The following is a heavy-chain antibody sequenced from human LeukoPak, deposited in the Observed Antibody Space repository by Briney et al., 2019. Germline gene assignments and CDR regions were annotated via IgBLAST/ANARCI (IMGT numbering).Heavy chain of an antibody. Sequence: GASVKVSCKASGYTFTSYYMHWVRQAPGQGLEWMGIINPSGGSTSYAQKFQGRVTVTRDTSTSTVYMELSSLRSEDTAVYYCAREPSLGLTGYYRPYGMDVWGQGTTVTVSS. V-gene: IGHV1-46*01. J-gene: IGHJ6*02. CDR3: AREPSLGLTGYYRPYGMDV. D-gene: IGHD3-9*01. CDR2: INPSGGST. CDR1: GYTFTSYY.